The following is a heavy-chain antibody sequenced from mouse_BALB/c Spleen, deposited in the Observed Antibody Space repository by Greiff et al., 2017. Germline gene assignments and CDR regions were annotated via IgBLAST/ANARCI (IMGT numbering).Heavy chain of an antibody. CDR1: GFTFSSYA. J-gene: IGHJ2*01. Sequence: EVQLVESGGGLVKPGGSLKLSCAASGFTFSSYAMSWVRQTPEKRLEWVASISSGGSTYYPDSVKGRFTISRDNARNILYLQMSSLRSEDTAMYYCARQGYPDYWGQGTTLTVSS. D-gene: IGHD2-2*01. V-gene: IGHV5-6-5*01. CDR3: ARQGYPDY. CDR2: ISSGGST.